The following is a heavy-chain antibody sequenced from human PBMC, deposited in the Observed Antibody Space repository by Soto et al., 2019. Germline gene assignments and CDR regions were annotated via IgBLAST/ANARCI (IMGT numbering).Heavy chain of an antibody. CDR2: INPNSGGT. Sequence: GASVKVSCKASGYTCTVYYMHCVVQSPLQGREWMGCINPNSGGTNYAQKFQGRVTMTRDTSISTAYMELSRLRSDDTAVYYCARDPGYCSGGSCSDAFDIWGQGTMVTVSS. J-gene: IGHJ3*02. D-gene: IGHD2-15*01. V-gene: IGHV1-2*02. CDR1: GYTCTVYY. CDR3: ARDPGYCSGGSCSDAFDI.